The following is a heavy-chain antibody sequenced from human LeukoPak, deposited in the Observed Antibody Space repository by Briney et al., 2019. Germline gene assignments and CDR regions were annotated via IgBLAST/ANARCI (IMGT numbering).Heavy chain of an antibody. Sequence: GGSLRVSCAASGFTFSSYGMHWVRQAPGKGLEWVAVISYDGSNKYYADSVKGRFTISRDNSKNTLYLQMNSLRAEDTAVYYCARSYSYGGAHYWGQGTLVTVSS. J-gene: IGHJ4*02. CDR1: GFTFSSYG. CDR2: ISYDGSNK. CDR3: ARSYSYGGAHY. V-gene: IGHV3-30*03. D-gene: IGHD5-18*01.